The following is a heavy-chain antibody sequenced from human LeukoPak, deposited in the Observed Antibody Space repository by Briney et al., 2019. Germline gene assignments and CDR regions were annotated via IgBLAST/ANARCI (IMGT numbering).Heavy chain of an antibody. CDR2: FYSGGKT. V-gene: IGHV3-53*01. J-gene: IGHJ3*02. Sequence: GGSLRLSCAASGFTVSSSYMSWVRQAPGKGLEWVSVFYSGGKTYYTDSVKGRFTISRDNSKNTLYLQMNSLRAEDTAVYYCARGDSSGYYTDAFDIWGQGTMVTVSS. CDR3: ARGDSSGYYTDAFDI. D-gene: IGHD3-22*01. CDR1: GFTVSSSY.